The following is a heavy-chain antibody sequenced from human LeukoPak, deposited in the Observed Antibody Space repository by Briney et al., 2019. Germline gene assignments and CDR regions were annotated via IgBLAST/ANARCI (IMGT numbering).Heavy chain of an antibody. CDR1: GFTFSSYG. D-gene: IGHD3-10*01. CDR2: IWYDGSNK. J-gene: IGHJ4*02. Sequence: GGSLRLSCAASGFTFSSYGMHWVRQAPGKGLEWVAVIWYDGSNKYYADSVKGRFTISRDNSKNTLYLQMSSLRAEDTAVYYCVKDCYYGSGSYYKYWGQGTLVTVSS. V-gene: IGHV3-30*02. CDR3: VKDCYYGSGSYYKY.